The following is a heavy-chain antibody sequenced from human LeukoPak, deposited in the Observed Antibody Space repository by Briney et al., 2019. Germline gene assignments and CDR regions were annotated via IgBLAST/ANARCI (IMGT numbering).Heavy chain of an antibody. V-gene: IGHV3-11*06. CDR2: ISSSSSYT. J-gene: IGHJ6*02. D-gene: IGHD5-18*01. CDR3: ARDYEYSYGLGYYYGMDV. Sequence: GGSLRLSCTASGFTFSDYYMSWIRQAPGKGLEWVSYISSSSSYTNYADSVKGRFTIPRDNAKNSLYLQMNSLRAEDTAVYYCARDYEYSYGLGYYYGMDVWGQGTTVTVSS. CDR1: GFTFSDYY.